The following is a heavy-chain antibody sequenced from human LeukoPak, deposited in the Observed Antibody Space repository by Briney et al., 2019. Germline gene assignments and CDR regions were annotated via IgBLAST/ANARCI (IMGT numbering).Heavy chain of an antibody. J-gene: IGHJ4*02. V-gene: IGHV3-11*01. Sequence: PGGSLRLSCAASGFTFSDYYMSWIRQAPGKGLEWVSYISSSGSTIYYADSVKGRFTISRDNAKNSLYLQMNSRSAEDTAVYYCATLSYREFDYWGQGTLVTVSS. D-gene: IGHD1-26*01. CDR2: ISSSGSTI. CDR1: GFTFSDYY. CDR3: ATLSYREFDY.